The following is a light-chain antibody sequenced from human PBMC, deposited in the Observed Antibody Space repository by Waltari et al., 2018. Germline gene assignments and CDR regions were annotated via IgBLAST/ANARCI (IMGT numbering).Light chain of an antibody. CDR2: ANN. V-gene: IGLV1-44*01. CDR1: SPTLGLGP. Sequence: QSVLTQPPSASGTPGQRVTIPCSGSSPTLGLGPVSWYQQLPGTAPRLLLYANNPRPSGVPARFSGSKSGTSASLAISGLQVEDEADYYCAAWDDDLNGWVFGGGTKVTVL. CDR3: AAWDDDLNGWV. J-gene: IGLJ3*02.